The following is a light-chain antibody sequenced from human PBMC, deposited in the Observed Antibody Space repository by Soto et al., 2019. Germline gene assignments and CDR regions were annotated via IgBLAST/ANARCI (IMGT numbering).Light chain of an antibody. V-gene: IGKV1-5*03. CDR3: QQYNTYPLN. CDR1: QSISTG. CDR2: KAS. J-gene: IGKJ4*01. Sequence: DIQMTQSPSTLSASVGDRVTITCRASQSISTGLAWYQKKPGKAPKLLIYKASSLEGGVPSRFSGSGSGTEFNITVNSLQPDDFATYYCQQYNTYPLNFGGGTTVAIK.